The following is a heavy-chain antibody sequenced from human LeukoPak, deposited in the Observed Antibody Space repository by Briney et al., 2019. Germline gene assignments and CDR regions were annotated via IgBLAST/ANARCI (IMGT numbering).Heavy chain of an antibody. CDR2: MYYSGST. J-gene: IGHJ6*03. V-gene: IGHV4-59*08. CDR1: GGSISGYY. Sequence: SETLSLTCTVSGGSISGYYWSWIRQPPGKGLEWIGYMYYSGSTKYNPPLKSRVTISVDTSKNQLSLKLSSVTAADTAVYYCARQDYYYYMDVWGKGTTVTVSS. CDR3: ARQDYYYYMDV.